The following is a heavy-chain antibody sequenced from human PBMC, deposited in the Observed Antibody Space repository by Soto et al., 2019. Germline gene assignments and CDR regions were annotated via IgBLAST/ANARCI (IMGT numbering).Heavy chain of an antibody. CDR3: AHWDGKAVFDP. D-gene: IGHD1-26*01. V-gene: IGHV2-5*02. J-gene: IGHJ5*02. CDR1: GFSLSTSGVG. CDR2: IYWDDDK. Sequence: QITLKESGPTLVKPTQTLTLTCTFSGFSLSTSGVGVGWIRQPPGKALEWLALIYWDDDKRYSPSLKSRLTITKDPTKNQVVLTMTNMDPVDTATYYCAHWDGKAVFDPWGQGTLVTVSS.